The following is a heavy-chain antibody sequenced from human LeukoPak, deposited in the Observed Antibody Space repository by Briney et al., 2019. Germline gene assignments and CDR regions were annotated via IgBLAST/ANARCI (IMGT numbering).Heavy chain of an antibody. Sequence: PSETLSLICAVYGGSFSGYYWSWIRQPPGKGLEWIGEINHSGSTNYNPSLKSRVTISVDTSKNQFSLKLSSVTAADTAVYYCARGGPPDYWGQGTLVTVSS. CDR2: INHSGST. CDR1: GGSFSGYY. V-gene: IGHV4-34*01. CDR3: ARGGPPDY. J-gene: IGHJ4*02.